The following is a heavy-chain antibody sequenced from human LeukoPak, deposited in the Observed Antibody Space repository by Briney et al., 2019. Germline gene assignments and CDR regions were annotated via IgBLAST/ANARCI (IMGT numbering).Heavy chain of an antibody. D-gene: IGHD5-12*01. CDR2: ISSSSSYI. CDR3: AKDHRPDSGYEQSHYFDY. J-gene: IGHJ4*02. Sequence: GGSLRLSCAASGFTFSSYSMNWVRQAPGKGLEWVSSISSSSSYIYYADSVKGRFTISRDNAKNSLYLQMNSLGAEDTAVYYCAKDHRPDSGYEQSHYFDYWGQGTLVTVSS. CDR1: GFTFSSYS. V-gene: IGHV3-21*04.